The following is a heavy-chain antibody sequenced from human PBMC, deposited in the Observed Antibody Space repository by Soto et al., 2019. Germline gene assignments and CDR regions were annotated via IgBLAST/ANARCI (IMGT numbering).Heavy chain of an antibody. D-gene: IGHD6-13*01. Sequence: GGSLRLSCAASGFTFSSYAMHWVRQAPGKGLEWVSDISSSSSTKYYADSVKGRFTISRDNAKNSLYLQMNSLRAEDTAVYYCARHPERIAQIGWFDPWGQGTLVTVSS. CDR2: ISSSSSTK. CDR3: ARHPERIAQIGWFDP. V-gene: IGHV3-48*01. J-gene: IGHJ5*02. CDR1: GFTFSSYA.